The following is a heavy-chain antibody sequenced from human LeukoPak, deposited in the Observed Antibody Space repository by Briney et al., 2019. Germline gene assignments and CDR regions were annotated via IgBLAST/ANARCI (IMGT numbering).Heavy chain of an antibody. V-gene: IGHV3-15*01. D-gene: IGHD3-10*01. CDR3: ARGVPPCFDP. CDR2: IKSKTDGGTT. J-gene: IGHJ5*02. Sequence: GGSLRLSCAASGFTFSNAWMSWVRQAPGKGLEWVGRIKSKTDGGTTDYAAPVKGRFTISRDDSKNTLYLQMNSLRAEDTAVYYCARGVPPCFDPWGQGTLVTVSS. CDR1: GFTFSNAW.